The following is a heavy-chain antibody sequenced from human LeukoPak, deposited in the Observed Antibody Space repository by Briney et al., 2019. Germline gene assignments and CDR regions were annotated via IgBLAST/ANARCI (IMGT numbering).Heavy chain of an antibody. CDR2: ISSSGSTV. Sequence: GGSLRLSCAASGFTFSNYEMNWVRQAPGKGLEWVSYISSSGSTVYYADSVKGRFTISRENAKNALYLQMNSLRAEDTAVYYCARGSLYVDIVATITFWGQGTLVSVSS. CDR3: ARGSLYVDIVATITF. D-gene: IGHD5-12*01. V-gene: IGHV3-48*03. CDR1: GFTFSNYE. J-gene: IGHJ4*02.